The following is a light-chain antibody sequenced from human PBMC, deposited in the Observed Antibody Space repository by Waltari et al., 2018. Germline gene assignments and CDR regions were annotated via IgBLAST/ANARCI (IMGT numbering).Light chain of an antibody. CDR1: SSDVGGYNY. CDR3: CSYGGSYSFVV. J-gene: IGLJ2*01. V-gene: IGLV2-11*01. Sequence: QSALPQPRSVSGSPGQSVTISCTGTSSDVGGYNYVSWYQQHPGEAPKLIIYDVTKRPSGVPDRFSGSKSGNTASLTISGLQAEDEADYYCCSYGGSYSFVVFGGGTKLTVL. CDR2: DVT.